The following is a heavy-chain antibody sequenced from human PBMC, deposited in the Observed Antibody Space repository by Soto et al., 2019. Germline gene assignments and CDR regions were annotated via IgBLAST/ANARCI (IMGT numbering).Heavy chain of an antibody. J-gene: IGHJ6*02. V-gene: IGHV3-30-3*01. CDR3: ARDYSTSLSTDGDGMDV. CDR1: GFTFSSYA. CDR2: ISYDGSNK. D-gene: IGHD2-2*01. Sequence: QVQLVESGGGVVQPGRSLRLSCAASGFTFSSYAMHWVRKAPGKGLEWVAVISYDGSNKYYADSVMGRFTISRDNSKNTLYLQMNSLRADDTAVYYCARDYSTSLSTDGDGMDVWGQGTTVTVSS.